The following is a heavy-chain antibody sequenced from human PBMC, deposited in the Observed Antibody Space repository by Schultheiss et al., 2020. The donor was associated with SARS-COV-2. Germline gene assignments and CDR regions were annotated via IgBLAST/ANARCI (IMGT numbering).Heavy chain of an antibody. J-gene: IGHJ4*02. V-gene: IGHV4-34*01. CDR3: ARGKWVVGANWDFDY. Sequence: SETLSLTCAVYGGSFSGYYWSWIRQPPGKGLEWIGEINHSGSTNYNPSLKSRVTISVDTSKNQFSLKLSSVTAADTAVYYCARGKWVVGANWDFDYWGQGTLVTVSS. CDR1: GGSFSGYY. CDR2: INHSGST. D-gene: IGHD1-26*01.